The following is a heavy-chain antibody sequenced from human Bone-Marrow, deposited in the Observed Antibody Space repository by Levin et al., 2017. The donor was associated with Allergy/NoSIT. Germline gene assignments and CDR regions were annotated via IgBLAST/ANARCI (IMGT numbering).Heavy chain of an antibody. J-gene: IGHJ4*02. CDR2: ISYDGSNK. V-gene: IGHV3-30-3*01. Sequence: SCAASGFTFSSYAMHWVRQAPGKGLEWVAVISYDGSNKYYADSVKGRFTISRDNSKNTLYLQMNSLRAEDTAVYYCARDRRLPSHFDYWGQGTLVTVSS. D-gene: IGHD5/OR15-5a*01. CDR1: GFTFSSYA. CDR3: ARDRRLPSHFDY.